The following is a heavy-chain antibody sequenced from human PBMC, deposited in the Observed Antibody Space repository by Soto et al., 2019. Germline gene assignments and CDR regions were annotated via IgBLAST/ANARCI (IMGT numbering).Heavy chain of an antibody. CDR1: GFTFSSYS. D-gene: IGHD2-8*01. J-gene: IGHJ4*01. Sequence: PGGSLRLSCAASGFTFSSYSMNWVRQAPGKGLEWVAVICYDGSNRYYGDAVKGRFTISRDNSKSTLYLQMSSLRAEDTAVYYCARAFCTNGVCYYFFDYWGHGTLVTVSS. CDR2: ICYDGSNR. CDR3: ARAFCTNGVCYYFFDY. V-gene: IGHV3-33*08.